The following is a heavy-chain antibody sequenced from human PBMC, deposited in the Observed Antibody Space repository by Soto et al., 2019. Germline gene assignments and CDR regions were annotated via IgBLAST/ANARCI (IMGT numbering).Heavy chain of an antibody. Sequence: QVQLVESGGGVVQPGRSLRLSCAASGFTFSSYGMHWVRQAPGKGLEWVAVIWYDGSNKYYADSVKGRFTISRDNSKNTLYLQMNSLRAEDTAVYYCARGDSSCYPDAFDIWGQGTMVTVSS. V-gene: IGHV3-33*01. CDR1: GFTFSSYG. CDR2: IWYDGSNK. CDR3: ARGDSSCYPDAFDI. J-gene: IGHJ3*02. D-gene: IGHD3-22*01.